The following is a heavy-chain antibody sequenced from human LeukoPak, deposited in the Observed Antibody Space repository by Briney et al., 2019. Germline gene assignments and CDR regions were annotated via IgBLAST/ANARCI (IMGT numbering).Heavy chain of an antibody. Sequence: GESLQISCRYSGYSFASYWFSWVRHMPGKGLEWIGVIYPGDSDTRYSPSFEGQVTISGDKSTSTAFLQWSSLRASDTAMYYCARRSYEGSSSAFDIWGQGTMVIVSA. J-gene: IGHJ3*02. CDR2: IYPGDSDT. V-gene: IGHV5-51*01. D-gene: IGHD5-12*01. CDR3: ARRSYEGSSSAFDI. CDR1: GYSFASYW.